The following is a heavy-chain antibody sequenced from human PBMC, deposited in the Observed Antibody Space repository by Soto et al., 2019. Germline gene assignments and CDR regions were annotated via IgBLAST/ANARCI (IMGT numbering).Heavy chain of an antibody. CDR1: GFTFSSYS. CDR3: ARGRAYYAILTGPRHWFDP. J-gene: IGHJ5*02. CDR2: ISSSSSTI. D-gene: IGHD3-9*01. Sequence: GGSLRLSCAASGFTFSSYSMNWVRQAPGKGLEWVSYISSSSSTIYCADSVKGRFTISRDNAKNSLYLQMNSLRDEDTAVYSCARGRAYYAILTGPRHWFDPWGQGTLVTVSS. V-gene: IGHV3-48*02.